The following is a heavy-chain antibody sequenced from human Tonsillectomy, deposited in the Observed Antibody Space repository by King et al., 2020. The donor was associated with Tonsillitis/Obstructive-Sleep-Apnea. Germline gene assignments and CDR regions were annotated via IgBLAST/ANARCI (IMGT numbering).Heavy chain of an antibody. Sequence: TLKESGPVLVKPTETLTLTCTVSGFSLSDPRMGVSWIRQPPGKALEWLAHIFSNDEKSYSTSLKSRLTISKDTSKSQVVLTMTNMDPVDTAQYYCARMANILTGYYNEGFDSWGQGTLVTVSS. J-gene: IGHJ4*02. CDR1: GFSLSDPRMG. V-gene: IGHV2-26*01. CDR3: ARMANILTGYYNEGFDS. CDR2: IFSNDEK. D-gene: IGHD3-9*01.